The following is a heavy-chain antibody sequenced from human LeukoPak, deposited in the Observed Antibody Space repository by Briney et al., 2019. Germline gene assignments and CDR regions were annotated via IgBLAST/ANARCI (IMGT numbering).Heavy chain of an antibody. V-gene: IGHV3-30*02. CDR1: GFTFSSYG. CDR3: AKGGSYYGSGNRAYAFDI. Sequence: PGGSLRLSCAASGFTFSSYGMHWVRQAPGKGLEWVAFIRYDGSNKYYADSVKGRFTISRDNSKNTLYLQMNSLGAEDTAVYYCAKGGSYYGSGNRAYAFDIWGQGTMVTVSS. J-gene: IGHJ3*02. CDR2: IRYDGSNK. D-gene: IGHD3-10*01.